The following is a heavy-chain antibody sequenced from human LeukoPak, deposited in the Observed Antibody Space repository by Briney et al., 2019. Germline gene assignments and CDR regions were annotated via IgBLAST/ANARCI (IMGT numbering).Heavy chain of an antibody. Sequence: SETLSLTCTVSGGSISSYYWSWIRQPPGKGLEWIGYIYTSGSTNYNPSLKSRVTISVDTSKNQFSLKLSSVTAADTAVYYCARHPTQVRAFDYWGQGTLVTVSA. CDR3: ARHPTQVRAFDY. V-gene: IGHV4-4*09. CDR1: GGSISSYY. CDR2: IYTSGST. J-gene: IGHJ4*02. D-gene: IGHD2-2*01.